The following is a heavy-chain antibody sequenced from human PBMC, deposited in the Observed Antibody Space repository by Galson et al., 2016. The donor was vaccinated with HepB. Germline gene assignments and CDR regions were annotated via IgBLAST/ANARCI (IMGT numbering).Heavy chain of an antibody. CDR2: IYYSGST. Sequence: SETLSLTCSVSGGSISSSSYYWGWIRQPPGKGLEWIGSIYYSGSTNYNPSLKSRVTISVDTSKNQFSLKLSSVTAADTAVYYCARGQIRWFDPWGQGALVTVSS. CDR3: ARGQIRWFDP. CDR1: GGSISSSSYY. J-gene: IGHJ5*02. V-gene: IGHV4-39*07.